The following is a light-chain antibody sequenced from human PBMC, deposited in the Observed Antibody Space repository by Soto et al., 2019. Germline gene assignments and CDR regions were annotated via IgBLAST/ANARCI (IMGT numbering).Light chain of an antibody. J-gene: IGKJ1*01. CDR3: KQFGSSRWT. V-gene: IGKV3-20*01. CDR1: QSVSSSY. Sequence: EIVLTQSPGTLSLSPGERATLSCRASQSVSSSYLAWYQQRPGQAPRLLTYDASSRATGIPDRFSGSGSGTDFTLTISRLEPEDFAVYYCKQFGSSRWTFGQGTKVEI. CDR2: DAS.